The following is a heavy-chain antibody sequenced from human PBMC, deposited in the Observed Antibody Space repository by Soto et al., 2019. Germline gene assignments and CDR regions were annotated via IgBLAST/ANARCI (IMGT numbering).Heavy chain of an antibody. D-gene: IGHD2-21*01. J-gene: IGHJ5*02. V-gene: IGHV4-59*01. CDR3: AHFSDLEWFDP. CDR1: GGSISRYF. Sequence: QVQLQESGPGLVRPSETLSLTCTVSGGSISRYFWSWIRQSPGKGLEWIGYIFYTGRTTYNPSLNSRVTIAIDTSKNQFSLKLSSLTAADTAVYYCAHFSDLEWFDPWGQGTLVTVSS. CDR2: IFYTGRT.